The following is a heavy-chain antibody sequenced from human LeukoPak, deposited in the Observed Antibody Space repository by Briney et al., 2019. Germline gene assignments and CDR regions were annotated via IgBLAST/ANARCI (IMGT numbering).Heavy chain of an antibody. CDR3: AREGVGIKDLDY. D-gene: IGHD1-26*01. CDR1: GFTFSSYS. Sequence: PGGSLRLSCAASGFTFSSYSMNWVRQAPGKGLEWVSSISSSSSYIYYADSVRGRFTISRDNAKNSLYLQMNSLRAEDTAVYYCAREGVGIKDLDYWGQGTLVTVSS. CDR2: ISSSSSYI. V-gene: IGHV3-21*01. J-gene: IGHJ4*02.